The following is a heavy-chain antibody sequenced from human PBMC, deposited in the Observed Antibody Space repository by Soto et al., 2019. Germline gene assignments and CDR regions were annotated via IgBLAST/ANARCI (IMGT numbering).Heavy chain of an antibody. CDR3: ARDKADDFWSGWGTGYYYYGMDV. Sequence: ASVKVSCKASGGTFSSYAISWVRQAPGQGLEWMGGIIPIFGTANYAQKFQGRVTITADKSTSTAYMELSSLRSEDTAVYYCARDKADDFWSGWGTGYYYYGMDVWGQGTTVTVSS. CDR1: GGTFSSYA. D-gene: IGHD3-3*01. J-gene: IGHJ6*02. V-gene: IGHV1-69*06. CDR2: IIPIFGTA.